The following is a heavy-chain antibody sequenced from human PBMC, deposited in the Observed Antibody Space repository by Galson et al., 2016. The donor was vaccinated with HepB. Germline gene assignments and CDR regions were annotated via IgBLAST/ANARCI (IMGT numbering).Heavy chain of an antibody. Sequence: SVKVSCKASGYKFTDYAITWVRQAPGQGLEWMGWINVGNGETNSAQRLQGRVTMTRETSTSTVFLDLRRLRSDDTAMYFCARGRSMPYFDSWGQGTLVTVSS. V-gene: IGHV1-18*01. D-gene: IGHD2-2*01. CDR3: ARGRSMPYFDS. CDR1: GYKFTDYA. J-gene: IGHJ4*02. CDR2: INVGNGET.